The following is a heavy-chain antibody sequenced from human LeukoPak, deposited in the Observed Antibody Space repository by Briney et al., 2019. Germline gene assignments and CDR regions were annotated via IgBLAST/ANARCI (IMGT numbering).Heavy chain of an antibody. CDR1: GFTFSDAW. D-gene: IGHD3-9*01. J-gene: IGHJ4*02. CDR2: IKSKIDGGTT. V-gene: IGHV3-15*01. Sequence: PGGSFRLSCAASGFTFSDAWMSWVRQAPGKGLEWVGRIKSKIDGGTTDYAAPVKGRFTISRDDPKSTLYLQMNSLKTEDTAVYYCSTLTTNDYWGQGTLVTVSS. CDR3: STLTTNDY.